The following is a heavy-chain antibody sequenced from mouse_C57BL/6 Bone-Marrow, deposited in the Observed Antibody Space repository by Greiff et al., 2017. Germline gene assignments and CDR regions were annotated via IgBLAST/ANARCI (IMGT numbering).Heavy chain of an antibody. CDR1: GFNIKNTY. D-gene: IGHD1-1*01. V-gene: IGHV14-3*01. CDR2: IDPANGNT. CDR3: ARDYYGSGYVNV. J-gene: IGHJ1*03. Sequence: VQLQQSVAELVRPGASVKLSCTASGFNIKNTYMHWVTQRPEQGLEWIGRIDPANGNTKYAPKFQGKGTITTDTSSNTAYLQLSSLTSEGTAIYYCARDYYGSGYVNVWGTGTTVTVSS.